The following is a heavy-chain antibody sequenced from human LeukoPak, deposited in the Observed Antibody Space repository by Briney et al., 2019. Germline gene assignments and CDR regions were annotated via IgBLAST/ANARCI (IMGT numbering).Heavy chain of an antibody. V-gene: IGHV3-53*01. J-gene: IGHJ4*02. CDR3: ARDPDGSYLGFHDY. CDR2: IYSGGST. CDR1: GFTVSSNY. Sequence: PGGSLRLSCAASGFTVSSNYMSWVRQAPGKGLEWVSVIYSGGSTYYADSVKGRFTISRDNSKNTLYLQMNSLRAEDTAVYYCARDPDGSYLGFHDYWGQGTLVTVSS. D-gene: IGHD1-26*01.